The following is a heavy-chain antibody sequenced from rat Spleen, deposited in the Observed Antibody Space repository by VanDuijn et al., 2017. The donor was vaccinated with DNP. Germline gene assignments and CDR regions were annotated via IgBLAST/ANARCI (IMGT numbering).Heavy chain of an antibody. J-gene: IGHJ2*01. CDR1: GFTFSNYG. Sequence: EVQLVESGGGLVQPGRSLKLSCAASGFTFSNYGMAWVRQAPTKGLEWVASISYEGSSTYYGDSVKGRFTISRDNAKNTLYLHMNSLRSEDTATYYCARRSDYHDYWGQGVMVTVSS. V-gene: IGHV5-22*01. CDR2: ISYEGSST. CDR3: ARRSDYHDY.